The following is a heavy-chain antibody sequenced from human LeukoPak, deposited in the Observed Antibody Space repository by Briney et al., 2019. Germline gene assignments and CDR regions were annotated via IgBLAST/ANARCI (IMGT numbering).Heavy chain of an antibody. D-gene: IGHD6-13*01. J-gene: IGHJ4*02. Sequence: PGGSLRLSCAASGFTFDDYAMHWVRQAPGKGLEWVSLISGDGGSTYYPDSVKGRFTISRDNSKNSLYLQMNSLRTEDTALYYCAKPWTGYSSSWYFYYFDYWGQGTLVTVSS. CDR1: GFTFDDYA. CDR3: AKPWTGYSSSWYFYYFDY. V-gene: IGHV3-43*02. CDR2: ISGDGGST.